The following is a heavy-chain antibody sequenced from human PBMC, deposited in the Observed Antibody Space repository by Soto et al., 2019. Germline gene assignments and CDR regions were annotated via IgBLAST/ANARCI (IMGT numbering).Heavy chain of an antibody. D-gene: IGHD3-3*01. J-gene: IGHJ6*03. Sequence: EVQLVESGGGLVQPGGSLRLSCAASGFTVSSNYMSWVRQAAGKGLEWVSVIYSGGSPYYADSLKGRFTISRHNSKNTLYLQMNSLRAEDTAVYYCARGGTYYDFWSGYPSYMDVWGKGTTVTVSS. CDR1: GFTVSSNY. CDR2: IYSGGSP. V-gene: IGHV3-53*04. CDR3: ARGGTYYDFWSGYPSYMDV.